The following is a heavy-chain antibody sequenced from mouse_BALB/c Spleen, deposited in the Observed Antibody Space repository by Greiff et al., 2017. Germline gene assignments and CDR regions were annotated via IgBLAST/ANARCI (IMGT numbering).Heavy chain of an antibody. Sequence: EVQGVESGGGLVQPGGSRKLSCAASGFTFSSFGMHWVRQAPEKGLEWVAYISSGSSTIYYADTVKGRFTISRDNPKNTLFLQMTSLRSEDTAMYYCASHYYDYAMDYWGQGTSVTVSS. CDR3: ASHYYDYAMDY. J-gene: IGHJ4*01. V-gene: IGHV5-17*02. CDR2: ISSGSSTI. CDR1: GFTFSSFG. D-gene: IGHD2-4*01.